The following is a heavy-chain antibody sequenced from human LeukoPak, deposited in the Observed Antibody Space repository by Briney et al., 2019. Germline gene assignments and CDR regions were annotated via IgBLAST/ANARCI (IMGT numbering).Heavy chain of an antibody. J-gene: IGHJ4*02. D-gene: IGHD6-19*01. CDR1: GFTFSSYG. CDR3: AKEGAYSSGLGVFDY. Sequence: GGSLRLSCAASGFTFSSYGMHWVRQAPGKGLEWVAVISYDGSNKYYADSVKGRFTISRDNSKNTLYLQMNSLRAEDTAVYYCAKEGAYSSGLGVFDYWGQGTLVTVSS. CDR2: ISYDGSNK. V-gene: IGHV3-30*18.